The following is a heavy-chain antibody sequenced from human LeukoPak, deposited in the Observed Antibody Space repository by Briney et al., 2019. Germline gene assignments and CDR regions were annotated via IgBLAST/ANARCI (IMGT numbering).Heavy chain of an antibody. J-gene: IGHJ4*02. D-gene: IGHD1-7*01. CDR2: ISYDGSNK. CDR3: ASSSMGTTLDY. V-gene: IGHV3-30-3*01. CDR1: GFTFSSYA. Sequence: GGSLRLSCAASGFTFSSYAMHWVRQAPGKGLEWVAVISYDGSNKYYADSVKGRFTISRDNSKNTLYLQMNSLRAEDTAVYYCASSSMGTTLDYWGQGTLVTVSS.